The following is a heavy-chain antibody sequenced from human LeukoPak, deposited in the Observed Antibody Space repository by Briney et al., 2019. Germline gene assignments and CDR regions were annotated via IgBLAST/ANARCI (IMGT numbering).Heavy chain of an antibody. CDR3: ARYSGSYYYYYYGMDV. J-gene: IGHJ6*02. V-gene: IGHV3-66*01. CDR2: IYSGGST. D-gene: IGHD1-26*01. CDR1: GFTVISNY. Sequence: GGSLRLSCAASGFTVISNYMSWVRQAPGKGLEWVSVIYSGGSTYYADSVKGRFTISRDNSKNTLYLQMNSLRAEDTAVYYCARYSGSYYYYYYGMDVWGQGTTVTVSS.